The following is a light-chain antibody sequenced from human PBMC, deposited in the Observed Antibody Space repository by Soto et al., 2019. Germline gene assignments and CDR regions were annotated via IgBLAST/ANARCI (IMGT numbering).Light chain of an antibody. J-gene: IGKJ3*01. Sequence: EIVLTQSPGTLSLSPGVRATLSCRASQSVSSTYLAWYQQKPGQAPRLLLYGASTRATGIPDRFSGSGSGTDFPLTISRLEPEDSAVYYCQQYGTSPFAFGPGTKVEI. CDR2: GAS. CDR3: QQYGTSPFA. CDR1: QSVSSTY. V-gene: IGKV3-20*01.